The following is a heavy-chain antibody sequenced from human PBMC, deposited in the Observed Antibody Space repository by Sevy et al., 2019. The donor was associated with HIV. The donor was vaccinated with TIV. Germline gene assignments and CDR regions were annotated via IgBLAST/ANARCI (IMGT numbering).Heavy chain of an antibody. Sequence: SETLSLTCTVSEDSMNGNYWSWIRQPPGKGLEWIGYIYHSGGTNYNASLKSRLTISIDTSKNQFFLNLMSVTAADAAVYFCARDRGSYFDYWGQGILVTVSS. V-gene: IGHV4-59*01. CDR3: ARDRGSYFDY. D-gene: IGHD3-10*01. CDR1: EDSMNGNY. J-gene: IGHJ4*02. CDR2: IYHSGGT.